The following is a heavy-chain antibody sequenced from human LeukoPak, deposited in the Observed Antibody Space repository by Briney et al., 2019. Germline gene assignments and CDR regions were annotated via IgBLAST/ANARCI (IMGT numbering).Heavy chain of an antibody. V-gene: IGHV3-21*01. CDR3: ARGGGRQQLVPDY. D-gene: IGHD6-13*01. CDR1: GFTFSSYS. CDR2: ISSSSSYI. Sequence: PGGSLRLSCAASGFTFSSYSMNWVRQAPGKGLEWVSSISSSSSYIYYADSVKGRFTISRDNAKNSLYLQMNSLRAEDTAVYYCARGGGRQQLVPDYCGQGTLVTVSS. J-gene: IGHJ4*02.